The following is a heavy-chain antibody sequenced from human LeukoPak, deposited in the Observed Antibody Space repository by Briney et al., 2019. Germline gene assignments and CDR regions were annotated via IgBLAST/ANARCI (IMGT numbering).Heavy chain of an antibody. V-gene: IGHV1-18*01. CDR3: ARVDDFWSGYGEKTSDY. CDR2: ISAYNGNT. J-gene: IGHJ4*02. CDR1: GYTFTSYG. D-gene: IGHD3-3*01. Sequence: ASVTVSCKASGYTFTSYGISWVRQAPGQGLEWMGWISAYNGNTNYAQKLQGRVTMTTDTSTSTAYMELRSLRSDDTAVYYCARVDDFWSGYGEKTSDYWGQGTLVTVSS.